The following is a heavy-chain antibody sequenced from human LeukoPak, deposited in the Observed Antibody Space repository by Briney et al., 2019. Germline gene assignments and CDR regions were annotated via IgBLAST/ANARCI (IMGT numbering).Heavy chain of an antibody. V-gene: IGHV3-30*04. J-gene: IGHJ4*02. D-gene: IGHD6-13*01. CDR1: EFTFSSYA. CDR2: ISYDGSNK. Sequence: GGSLRLSCAASEFTFSSYAMHWVRQAPGKGLEWVAVISYDGSNKYYADSVKGRFTISRDNSKNTLYLQMNSLRAEDTAVYYCARERIAAAGGLDYWGQGTLVTVSS. CDR3: ARERIAAAGGLDY.